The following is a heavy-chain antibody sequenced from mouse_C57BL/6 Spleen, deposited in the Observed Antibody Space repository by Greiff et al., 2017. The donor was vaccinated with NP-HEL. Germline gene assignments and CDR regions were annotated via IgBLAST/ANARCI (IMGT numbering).Heavy chain of an antibody. V-gene: IGHV5-17*01. D-gene: IGHD1-2*01. J-gene: IGHJ1*03. Sequence: DVKLVESGGGLVKPGGSLKLSCAASGFTFSDYGMHWVRQAPEKGLEWVAYISSGSSTIYYADTVKGRFTISRDTATNTLFLQMTSLRSEDTAMYYCGRNEYGVWYFDVWGTGTTVTVSS. CDR1: GFTFSDYG. CDR3: GRNEYGVWYFDV. CDR2: ISSGSSTI.